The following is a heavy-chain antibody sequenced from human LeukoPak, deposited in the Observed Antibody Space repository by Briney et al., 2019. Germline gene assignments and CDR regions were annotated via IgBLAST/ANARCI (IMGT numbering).Heavy chain of an antibody. J-gene: IGHJ4*02. D-gene: IGHD3-9*01. CDR1: GVSISSSEW. CDR3: GKTDIYFNPIDY. CDR2: IHRDGRT. V-gene: IGHV4-4*02. Sequence: SETLSLICAVSGVSISSSEWWIWVRQPPGQGLEWIGEIHRDGRTRYNPSLQTRVTMSIDYSKNQISLEVTSVTAADTAIYYCGKTDIYFNPIDYWGPGSLVTVSS.